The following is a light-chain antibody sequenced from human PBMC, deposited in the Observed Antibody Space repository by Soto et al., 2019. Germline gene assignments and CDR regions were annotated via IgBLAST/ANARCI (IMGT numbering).Light chain of an antibody. V-gene: IGKV1D-12*01. CDR3: QQADSFPLT. CDR2: GAS. CDR1: QDISTL. Sequence: DIQMTQSPSSVSASIGDTVTITCRASQDISTLLAWYQQKPGKAPKLLIYGASTLESGVPSWFSGRGSGTDFTLTISSLQPEDFATYFCQQADSFPLTFGGGTKVEIK. J-gene: IGKJ4*01.